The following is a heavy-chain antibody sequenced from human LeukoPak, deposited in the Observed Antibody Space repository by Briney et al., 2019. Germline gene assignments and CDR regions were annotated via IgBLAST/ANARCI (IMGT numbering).Heavy chain of an antibody. Sequence: NTSQTLSLTCTVSGGSISSGDYYWSWIRQPPGKGLEWIGYIYYSGSTYYNPSLKSRVTISVDTSKNQFSLKLSSVTAADTAVYYCARGRGSGSYPGFDYWGQGTLVTVSS. D-gene: IGHD1-26*01. CDR3: ARGRGSGSYPGFDY. CDR2: IYYSGST. V-gene: IGHV4-30-4*08. J-gene: IGHJ4*02. CDR1: GGSISSGDYY.